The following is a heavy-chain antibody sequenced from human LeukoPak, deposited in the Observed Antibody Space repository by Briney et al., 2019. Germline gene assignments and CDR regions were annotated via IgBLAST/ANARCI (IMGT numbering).Heavy chain of an antibody. Sequence: GASVNVSCKASGYTFTSYDINWMRQATGQGLEWMGWMNPNSGNTGYAQKFQGRVTMTRNTSISTAYMELSSLRSEDTAVYYCARGPGYSSSWYFSWFDPWGQGTLVTVSS. CDR3: ARGPGYSSSWYFSWFDP. V-gene: IGHV1-8*01. J-gene: IGHJ5*02. CDR2: MNPNSGNT. CDR1: GYTFTSYD. D-gene: IGHD6-13*01.